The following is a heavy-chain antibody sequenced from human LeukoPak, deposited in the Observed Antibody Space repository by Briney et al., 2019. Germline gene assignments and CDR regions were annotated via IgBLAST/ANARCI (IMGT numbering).Heavy chain of an antibody. CDR2: MNPNNGNT. V-gene: IGHV1-8*01. J-gene: IGHJ4*02. Sequence: ASVKVSCKASGYTFSNYDINWVRRATGQGLEWMGWMNPNNGNTGYAQKFQGRVTMTRNTSISTVYMELSSLRYEDTAVYYCARGEYMYGHDIDYWGQGTLVTVSS. CDR1: GYTFSNYD. CDR3: ARGEYMYGHDIDY. D-gene: IGHD2/OR15-2a*01.